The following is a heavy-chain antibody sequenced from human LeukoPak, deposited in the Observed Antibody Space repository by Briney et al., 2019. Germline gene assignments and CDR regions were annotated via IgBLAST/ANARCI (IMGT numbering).Heavy chain of an antibody. V-gene: IGHV3-23*01. CDR3: ATYRQVLLPFES. CDR1: GFTFNNFA. Sequence: GGSLRLSCAASGFTFNNFAMSWVRQAPGKGLEWVSAISGSGGSTYYADSVRGRFTIFRDNSKSTLSLQMNSLRAEDTAIYYCATYRQVLLPFESWGQGTLVTVSS. D-gene: IGHD2-8*02. J-gene: IGHJ4*02. CDR2: ISGSGGST.